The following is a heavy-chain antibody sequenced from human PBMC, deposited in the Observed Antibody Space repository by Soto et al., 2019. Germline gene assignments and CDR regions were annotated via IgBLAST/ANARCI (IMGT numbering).Heavy chain of an antibody. Sequence: EVQLLESGGGLVQPGGSLRLSCAVPGFTFTSYGMTWVRQAPGKGLEWVSTISGSGGGTYYTDSVKGRFTISRDTSKNTVSLEMSSLRVEDTAVYYCAKGREGTYGTFCSWGQGAMVTVSS. D-gene: IGHD1-1*01. J-gene: IGHJ5*02. V-gene: IGHV3-23*01. CDR2: ISGSGGGT. CDR1: GFTFTSYG. CDR3: AKGREGTYGTFCS.